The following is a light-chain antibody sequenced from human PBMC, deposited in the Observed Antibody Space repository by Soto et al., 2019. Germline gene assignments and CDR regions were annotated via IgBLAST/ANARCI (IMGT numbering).Light chain of an antibody. CDR3: QQYGSSPTWM. CDR2: GAS. Sequence: EIVLTQSPGTLSASPGERATLSCRASPSVRSNLAWYQQKPCQAPRLLIYGASSRATGIPDRFSGSGSGTDFTLTISRLEPENFAVYYGQQYGSSPTWMFGQGTKVDIK. V-gene: IGKV3-20*01. CDR1: PSVRSN. J-gene: IGKJ1*01.